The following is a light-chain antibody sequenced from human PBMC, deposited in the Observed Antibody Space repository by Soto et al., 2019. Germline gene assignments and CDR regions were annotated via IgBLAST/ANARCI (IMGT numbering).Light chain of an antibody. CDR2: KAS. V-gene: IGKV1-5*03. Sequence: DIQMTQSPSTLSASVGDRVTITCRASQSISTWLAWYQQKPGKAPKLLIYKASSLESGVPSSFSGSGSGTEFTLTISSLQPDDFATYYCQQYNSYSSWTFGQGTKVEIK. J-gene: IGKJ1*01. CDR3: QQYNSYSSWT. CDR1: QSISTW.